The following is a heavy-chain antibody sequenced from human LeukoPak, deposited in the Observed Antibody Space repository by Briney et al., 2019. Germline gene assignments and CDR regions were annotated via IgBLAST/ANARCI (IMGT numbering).Heavy chain of an antibody. J-gene: IGHJ4*02. CDR1: GFTFSSYE. V-gene: IGHV3-48*03. CDR2: ISSSGSTI. D-gene: IGHD3-10*01. Sequence: PGGSLRLSCAASGFTFSSYEMNWVRQAPGKGLEWVSYISSSGSTIYYADSVRGRFTISRDNSKNTLYLQMNSLRAEDTAIYYCAKDLVTGSLGYWGQGTLVTVSS. CDR3: AKDLVTGSLGY.